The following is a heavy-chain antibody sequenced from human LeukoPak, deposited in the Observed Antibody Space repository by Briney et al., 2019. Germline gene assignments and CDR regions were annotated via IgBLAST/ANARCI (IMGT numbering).Heavy chain of an antibody. CDR2: INSDGSTT. J-gene: IGHJ4*02. CDR1: GFTFSTYF. Sequence: GGSLRLSCAASGFTFSTYFMHWVRQAPGKGLVWVSRINSDGSTTSHADSVKGRFTISRDNAKNTLYLQMDSLRAEDTAVYFCARGVHYGSDYWGQGTLVTVSA. V-gene: IGHV3-74*01. CDR3: ARGVHYGSDY. D-gene: IGHD4-17*01.